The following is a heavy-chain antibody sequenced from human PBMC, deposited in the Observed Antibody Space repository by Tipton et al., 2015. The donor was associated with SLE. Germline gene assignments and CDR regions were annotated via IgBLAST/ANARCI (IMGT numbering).Heavy chain of an antibody. D-gene: IGHD7-27*01. Sequence: SLRLSCAASGFTFSSYGMHWVRQAPGKGLEWVAFIRYDGSNKYYADSVKGRFTISRDNSKNTLYLQMNSLRAEDTAVYYCAKDCVTGENYYGMDVWGQGTTVTVSS. J-gene: IGHJ6*02. CDR2: IRYDGSNK. V-gene: IGHV3-30*02. CDR1: GFTFSSYG. CDR3: AKDCVTGENYYGMDV.